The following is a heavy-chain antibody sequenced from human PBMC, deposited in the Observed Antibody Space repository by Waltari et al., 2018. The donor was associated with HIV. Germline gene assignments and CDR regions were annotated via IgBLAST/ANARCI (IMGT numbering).Heavy chain of an antibody. CDR1: GYSISSGYY. CDR3: ARDIGSRKETTYFDY. J-gene: IGHJ4*02. V-gene: IGHV4-38-2*02. D-gene: IGHD1-7*01. Sequence: QVQLQESGPGLVKPSETLSLTCAVSGYSISSGYYWGWIRQPPGNGLEWIGTIYHSGSTYYNPSLKSRVTISVDTSKNQFSLKLSSVTAADTAVYYRARDIGSRKETTYFDYWGQGTLVTVSS. CDR2: IYHSGST.